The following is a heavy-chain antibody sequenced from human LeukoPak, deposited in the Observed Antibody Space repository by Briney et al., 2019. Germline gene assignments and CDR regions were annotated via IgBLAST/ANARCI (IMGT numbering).Heavy chain of an antibody. D-gene: IGHD3-22*01. CDR2: IYYSGST. Sequence: NPSETLSLTCTVSGGSMSRYYWSWIRQPPGKGLEWIGYIYYSGSTNYNPSLKSRVTISVDTSKNQFSLKLSSVTAADTALYYCARSWGVVVISTCDYWGQGTLVTVSS. J-gene: IGHJ4*02. V-gene: IGHV4-59*12. CDR3: ARSWGVVVISTCDY. CDR1: GGSMSRYY.